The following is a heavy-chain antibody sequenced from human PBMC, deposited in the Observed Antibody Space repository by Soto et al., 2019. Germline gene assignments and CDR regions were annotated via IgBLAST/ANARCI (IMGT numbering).Heavy chain of an antibody. CDR2: ISYDGSNK. CDR1: GFTFSSYG. D-gene: IGHD5-18*01. J-gene: IGHJ6*02. CDR3: AGGDWIQLWLRYGMDV. V-gene: IGHV3-30*03. Sequence: PGGSLRLSFVASGFTFSSYGMHWVRQAPGKGLEWVAVISYDGSNKYYADSVKGRFTISRDNSKNTLYLQMNSLRAEDTAVYYCAGGDWIQLWLRYGMDVWGQGTTVTVSS.